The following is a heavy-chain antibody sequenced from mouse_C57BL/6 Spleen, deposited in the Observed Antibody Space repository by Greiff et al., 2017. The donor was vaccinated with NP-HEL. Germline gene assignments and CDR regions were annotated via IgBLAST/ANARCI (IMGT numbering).Heavy chain of an antibody. J-gene: IGHJ4*01. V-gene: IGHV5-6*01. CDR1: GFTFSSYG. D-gene: IGHD5-1*01. Sequence: EVQLVESGGDLVKPGGSLKLSCAASGFTFSSYGMSWVRQTPDKRLEWVATISSGGSYTYYPDSVKGRFTISRDNAKNTLYLQMSSLKSEDTAMYYCARQSTIYYAMDYWGQGTSVTVSS. CDR3: ARQSTIYYAMDY. CDR2: ISSGGSYT.